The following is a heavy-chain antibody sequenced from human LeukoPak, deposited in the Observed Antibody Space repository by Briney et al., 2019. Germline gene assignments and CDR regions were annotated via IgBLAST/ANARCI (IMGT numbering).Heavy chain of an antibody. D-gene: IGHD3-10*01. CDR1: GFTFSSYG. CDR3: ARDMVRGVIYGMDY. J-gene: IGHJ4*02. V-gene: IGHV3-33*01. Sequence: GGSLRLSCAAFGFTFSSYGMHWVRQAPGKGLEWVAVIWYDGSNKYYADSVKGRFTISRDNSKNTLYLQMNSLRAEDTAVYYCARDMVRGVIYGMDYWGQGTLVTVSS. CDR2: IWYDGSNK.